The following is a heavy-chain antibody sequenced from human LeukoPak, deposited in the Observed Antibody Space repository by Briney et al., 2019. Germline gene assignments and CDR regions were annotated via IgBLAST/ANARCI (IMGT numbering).Heavy chain of an antibody. V-gene: IGHV3-23*01. CDR2: ISSSGGIT. CDR3: AREAAADPYYFDY. CDR1: GFTFSNYA. D-gene: IGHD6-13*01. Sequence: QAGGSLRLSCAASGFTFSNYAMSWVRQAPGKGLEWVSAISSSGGITYYADSVKGRFTISRDNSKNTLYLQMNSLRVEDTAVYYCAREAAADPYYFDYWGQGTLVTVSS. J-gene: IGHJ4*02.